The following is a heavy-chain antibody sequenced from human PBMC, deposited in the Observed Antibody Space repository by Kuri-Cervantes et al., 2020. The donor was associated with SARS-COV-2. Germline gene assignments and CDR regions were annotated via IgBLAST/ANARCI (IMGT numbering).Heavy chain of an antibody. CDR2: FYHSGIT. J-gene: IGHJ4*02. CDR1: GGSISSFY. Sequence: GSLRLSCTVSGGSISSFYWSWIRQPPGKGLEWIGYFYHSGITNYDPSLKSRVTISGDTSKNQLSLKLTSVTAADTAVYYCARANYYYDSSGWGCYFDYWGQGTLVTVSS. V-gene: IGHV4-59*01. CDR3: ARANYYYDSSGWGCYFDY. D-gene: IGHD3-22*01.